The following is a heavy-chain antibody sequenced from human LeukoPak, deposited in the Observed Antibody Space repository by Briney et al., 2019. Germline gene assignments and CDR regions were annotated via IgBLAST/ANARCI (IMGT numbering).Heavy chain of an antibody. J-gene: IGHJ5*02. CDR3: AKDRGNFYNTPRFDP. D-gene: IGHD2/OR15-2a*01. V-gene: IGHV3-23*01. CDR2: ISGSGGST. Sequence: GGSLRLSCAASGFTFSSYAMSWVRQAPGKGLEWVSGISGSGGSTYYADSVKGRFTISRDNSKNTPYLQMNSLGAEDTAVYYCAKDRGNFYNTPRFDPWGQGTLVTVSS. CDR1: GFTFSSYA.